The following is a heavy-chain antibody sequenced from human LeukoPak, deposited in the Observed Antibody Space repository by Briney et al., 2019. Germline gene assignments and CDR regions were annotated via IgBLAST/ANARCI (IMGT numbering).Heavy chain of an antibody. CDR2: TNPDGSIK. D-gene: IGHD3-3*01. Sequence: PGGSLRLSCAASGFIFGGYWMSWVRQAPGRGLEWVANTNPDGSIKYYVDSVNGRFTISRDNAKNSLYLQMNSLRAEDTAVYYCVSGFLQWLYWGPGTLVTVSS. CDR3: VSGFLQWLY. CDR1: GFIFGGYW. J-gene: IGHJ4*02. V-gene: IGHV3-7*01.